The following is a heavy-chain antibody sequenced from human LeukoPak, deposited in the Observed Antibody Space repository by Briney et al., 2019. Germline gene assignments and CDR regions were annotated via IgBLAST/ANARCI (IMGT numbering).Heavy chain of an antibody. J-gene: IGHJ6*02. CDR3: AKDLRYSSSWNYYYGMDV. CDR2: IGGSGGST. CDR1: GFTFSSYA. D-gene: IGHD6-13*01. V-gene: IGHV3-23*01. Sequence: PGGSLRLSCAASGFTFSSYAMSWVRQAPGKGLEWVSAIGGSGGSTYYADSVKGRFTISRDNSENTLYLQMNSLRAEDTAVYYCAKDLRYSSSWNYYYGMDVWGQGTTVTVSS.